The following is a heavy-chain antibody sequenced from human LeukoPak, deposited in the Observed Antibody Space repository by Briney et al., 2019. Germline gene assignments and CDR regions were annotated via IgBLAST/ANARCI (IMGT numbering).Heavy chain of an antibody. Sequence: GGSLRLSCAASGFTFSRYSMNWVRQAPGKGLEWVSYISRSGSTIYYADSVKGRFTISRDNAKNSLYLQMNSLRDEDTAVYYCARAFRDDYGDVKFDYWGQGTLVTVSS. CDR2: ISRSGSTI. J-gene: IGHJ4*02. CDR3: ARAFRDDYGDVKFDY. D-gene: IGHD4-17*01. V-gene: IGHV3-48*02. CDR1: GFTFSRYS.